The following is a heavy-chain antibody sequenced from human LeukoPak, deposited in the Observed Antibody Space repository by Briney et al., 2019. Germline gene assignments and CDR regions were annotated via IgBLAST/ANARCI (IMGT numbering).Heavy chain of an antibody. CDR3: AGEIRGYGFDF. V-gene: IGHV4-38-2*02. CDR1: GYSISSGYY. Sequence: PSETLSLTCVVSGYSISSGYYWGWIRQPPGKGLEWIGTIYHTETTYYNPSLKSRVTISVDTSKNQFSLKLGSVTAADTAVFYCAGEIRGYGFDFWGQGTLVTVSS. CDR2: IYHTETT. D-gene: IGHD5-12*01. J-gene: IGHJ4*02.